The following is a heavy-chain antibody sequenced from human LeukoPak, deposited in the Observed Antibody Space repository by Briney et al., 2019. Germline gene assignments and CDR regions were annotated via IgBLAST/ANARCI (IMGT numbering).Heavy chain of an antibody. Sequence: PSQTLSLTCTVSGGSISSGGYYWSWIRQHPGKGLEWIGYIYYSGSTYYNPSLKSRVTISVDTSKNQLSLQMSSVTAADTAVYYCAGERLEGDLVVNDYWGQGTQGNVSS. CDR1: GGSISSGGYY. V-gene: IGHV4-31*03. J-gene: IGHJ4*02. CDR2: IYYSGST. CDR3: AGERLEGDLVVNDY. D-gene: IGHD2-2*01.